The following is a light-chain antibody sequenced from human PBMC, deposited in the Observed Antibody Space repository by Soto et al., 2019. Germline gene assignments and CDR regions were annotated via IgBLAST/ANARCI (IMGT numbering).Light chain of an antibody. CDR3: QSYDSSLYV. CDR2: GNS. Sequence: QSVLTQPPSVSGAPGQRVTISCTGSSSNIGAGYDVHWYQQLPGTAPKLLIYGNSNRPSGVPDRFSGSKSGTSASLAITGLQAEDEGDYSCQSYDSSLYVFGTGTQLTVL. V-gene: IGLV1-40*01. CDR1: SSNIGAGYD. J-gene: IGLJ1*01.